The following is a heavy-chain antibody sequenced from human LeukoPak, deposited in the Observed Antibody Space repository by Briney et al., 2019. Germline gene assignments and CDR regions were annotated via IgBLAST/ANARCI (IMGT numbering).Heavy chain of an antibody. J-gene: IGHJ5*02. CDR1: GYTFTGYY. CDR3: AYTAALNWFDP. Sequence: ASVKVPCKASGYTFTGYYMHWVRQAPGQGLEWIASINPNSGGTNYAQKFQGRVTMTRDTSISTAYMELSRLRSDDTAVYYCAYTAALNWFDPWGQGTLVTVSS. D-gene: IGHD5-18*01. CDR2: INPNSGGT. V-gene: IGHV1-2*02.